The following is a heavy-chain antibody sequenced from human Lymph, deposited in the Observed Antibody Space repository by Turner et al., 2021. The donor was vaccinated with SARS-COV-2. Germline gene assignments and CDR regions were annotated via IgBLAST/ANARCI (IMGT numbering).Heavy chain of an antibody. CDR1: GGTFSSYA. D-gene: IGHD3-10*01. CDR2: IIPILRRA. V-gene: IGHV1-69*10. Sequence: QVQLVQSGAEVKKPGSSVKVSCKASGGTFSSYAISWVRQAPGQGLRWVGGIIPILRRATYAKKFQGRVTITADNSTSTAYRELSSLRSEDTAVFYCARVVGGFGELGYYYYYGMDVWGQGTTVTVSS. J-gene: IGHJ6*02. CDR3: ARVVGGFGELGYYYYYGMDV.